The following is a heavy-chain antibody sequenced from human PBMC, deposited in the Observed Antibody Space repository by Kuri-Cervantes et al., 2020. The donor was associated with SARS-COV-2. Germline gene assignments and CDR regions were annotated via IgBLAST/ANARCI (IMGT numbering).Heavy chain of an antibody. V-gene: IGHV2-5*01. CDR3: AHIKGFGELSFDY. CDR1: GYSISSGYY. J-gene: IGHJ4*02. D-gene: IGHD3-10*01. Sequence: LRLSCAVSGYSISSGYYWGWIRQPPGKALEWLALIYWNDDKRYSPSLKSRLTITKDTSKNQVVLTMTNMDPVDTATYYCAHIKGFGELSFDYWGQGTLVTVSS. CDR2: IYWNDDK.